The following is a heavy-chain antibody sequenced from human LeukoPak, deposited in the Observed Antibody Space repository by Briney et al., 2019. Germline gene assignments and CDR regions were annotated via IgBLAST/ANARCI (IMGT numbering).Heavy chain of an antibody. Sequence: SETLSLNCGVYGGSFSDYYWSWIRQPQGKGLEWIGEINHGGSTNYNPSLKSRVTISVDTSKNQFSLKVNSVTAADTSVYYCARRGYTYGWGWFDPWGQGTLVTVSS. CDR1: GGSFSDYY. J-gene: IGHJ5*02. CDR2: INHGGST. D-gene: IGHD5-18*01. CDR3: ARRGYTYGWGWFDP. V-gene: IGHV4-34*01.